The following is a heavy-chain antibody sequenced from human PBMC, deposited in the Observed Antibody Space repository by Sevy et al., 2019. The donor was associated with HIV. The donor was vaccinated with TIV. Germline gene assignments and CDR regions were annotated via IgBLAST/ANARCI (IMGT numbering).Heavy chain of an antibody. Sequence: GGSLRLSCAASGFIFSSYGMNWVRQAPGKGLEWISYISSSSSTIYYADSVKGRFTISRDNAKNSLYLQMNSLSAEDMAAYYCARDLSSGWYRVGDYWGQGTLVTVSS. CDR3: ARDLSSGWYRVGDY. D-gene: IGHD6-19*01. CDR2: ISSSSSTI. CDR1: GFIFSSYG. V-gene: IGHV3-48*01. J-gene: IGHJ4*02.